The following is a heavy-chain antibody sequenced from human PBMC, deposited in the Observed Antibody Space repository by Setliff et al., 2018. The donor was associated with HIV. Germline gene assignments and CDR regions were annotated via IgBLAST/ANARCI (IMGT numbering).Heavy chain of an antibody. J-gene: IGHJ4*02. D-gene: IGHD6-19*01. CDR3: TTVPAGVAGTY. CDR2: IKSITDGGTI. Sequence: PGGSLRLSCAASGFTFSNAWMSWVRQAPGKGLEWVGRIKSITDGGTIDYAAPVQGRFTISRDDSKNTLYLQMNSLKTEDTAVYYCTTVPAGVAGTYWGQGTLVTVSS. V-gene: IGHV3-15*01. CDR1: GFTFSNAW.